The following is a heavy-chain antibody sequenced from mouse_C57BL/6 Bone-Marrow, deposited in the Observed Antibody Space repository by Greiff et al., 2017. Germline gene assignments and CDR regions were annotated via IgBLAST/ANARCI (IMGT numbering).Heavy chain of an antibody. CDR3: ARRGYDGDWYFDV. V-gene: IGHV5-15*01. CDR1: GFTFSDYG. CDR2: ISNLAYSI. D-gene: IGHD2-12*01. Sequence: EVKLMESGGGLVQPGGSLKLSCAASGFTFSDYGMAWVRQAPRKGPEWVAFISNLAYSIYYADTVTGRFTISRENAKNTLYLEMSRLRSEDTAMYYCARRGYDGDWYFDVWGTGTAVTVSS. J-gene: IGHJ1*03.